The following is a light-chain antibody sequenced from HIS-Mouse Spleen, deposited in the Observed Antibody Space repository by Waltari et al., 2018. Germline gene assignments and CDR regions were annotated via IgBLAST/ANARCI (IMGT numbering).Light chain of an antibody. J-gene: IGLJ2*01. CDR2: SNK. Sequence: QSVLTQPPSASGTPGQRVTISCSGSSSNIGSNTVNWYQQPPGTAPQLLIYSNKRSPSGVPDRFSGSKSGTSASLAISGLQSEDEADYYCAAWDDSLNGPVFGGGTKLTVL. CDR3: AAWDDSLNGPV. CDR1: SSNIGSNT. V-gene: IGLV1-44*01.